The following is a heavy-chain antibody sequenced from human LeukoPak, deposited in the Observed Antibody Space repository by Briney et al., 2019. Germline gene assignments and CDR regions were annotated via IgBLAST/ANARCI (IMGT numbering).Heavy chain of an antibody. D-gene: IGHD7-27*01. CDR1: GFTFSSYG. CDR3: ARPGANRGTYYYYGMDV. Sequence: GGSLRLSCAASGFTFSSYGMHWVRQAPGKGLEWVAFIRYDGSNKYYADSVKGRFTISRDNAKNSPYLQMNSLRAEDTAVYYCARPGANRGTYYYYGMDVWGQGTTVTVSS. J-gene: IGHJ6*02. CDR2: IRYDGSNK. V-gene: IGHV3-30*02.